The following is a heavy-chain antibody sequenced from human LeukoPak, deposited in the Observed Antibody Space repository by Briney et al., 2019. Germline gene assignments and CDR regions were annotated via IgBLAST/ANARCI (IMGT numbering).Heavy chain of an antibody. D-gene: IGHD2-8*02. V-gene: IGHV1-18*01. Sequence: ASVKVSCKASGYTFTSYGISLVRQAPGRGLERMGWISAYNGNTNYAQKLQGRVTMTTDTSTSTAYMELRSLISDDTAVYYCARSMVLADDYWGQGTLVTVSS. CDR1: GYTFTSYG. CDR2: ISAYNGNT. J-gene: IGHJ4*02. CDR3: ARSMVLADDY.